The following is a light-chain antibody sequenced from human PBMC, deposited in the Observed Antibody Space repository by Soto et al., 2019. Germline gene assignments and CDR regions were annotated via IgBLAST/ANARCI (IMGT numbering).Light chain of an antibody. CDR2: GAS. Sequence: EIVLTQSPGTLSLYPGERATLSCRASQSVSNNYLAWYQQKPGQAPRLLIYGASSRATGIPDRFSGSGSGTDFTLTISRLEPEEFAVYYCQQYGSSSLTFGGGTKVKI. J-gene: IGKJ4*01. V-gene: IGKV3-20*01. CDR1: QSVSNNY. CDR3: QQYGSSSLT.